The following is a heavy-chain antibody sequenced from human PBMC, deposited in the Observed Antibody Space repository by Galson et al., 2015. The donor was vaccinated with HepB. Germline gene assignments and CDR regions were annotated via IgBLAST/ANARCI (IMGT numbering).Heavy chain of an antibody. J-gene: IGHJ4*02. CDR1: GFTFSSYA. Sequence: SLRLSCAASGFTFSSYAMSWVRQAPGKGLEWVSAISGSGGSTYYADSVKGRFTISRDNSKNTLYLQMNSLRAEDTAVYYCATLPGGTRITGTHRFWGQGTLVTVSS. CDR2: ISGSGGST. V-gene: IGHV3-23*01. D-gene: IGHD1-20*01. CDR3: ATLPGGTRITGTHRF.